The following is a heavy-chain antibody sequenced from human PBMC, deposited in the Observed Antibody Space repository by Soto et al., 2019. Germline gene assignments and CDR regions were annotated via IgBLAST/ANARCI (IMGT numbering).Heavy chain of an antibody. J-gene: IGHJ6*02. CDR1: GGSISSGGYS. CDR2: IYHSGSP. V-gene: IGHV4-30-2*01. Sequence: PSETLSLTCAVSGGSISSGGYSWSWIRQPPGEGLEWIGYIYHSGSPYYNPSLKSRVTISVDRSKNQFSLKLSSVTAADTAVYYCARAHYGDYGYGMDVWGQGTTVTVSS. D-gene: IGHD4-17*01. CDR3: ARAHYGDYGYGMDV.